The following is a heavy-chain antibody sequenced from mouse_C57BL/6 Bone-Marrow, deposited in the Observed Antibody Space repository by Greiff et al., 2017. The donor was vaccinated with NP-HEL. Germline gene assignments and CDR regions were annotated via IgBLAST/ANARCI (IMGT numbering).Heavy chain of an antibody. CDR2: IDTENGDT. CDR1: GFNIKDDY. Sequence: VQLQQSGAELVRPGASVKLSCTASGFNIKDDYMHWVKQRPEQGLEWIGWIDTENGDTEYASKFQGQATITADTSSNTAYLQLSSLTSEDTAVYYCTTDINYAMDYWGQGTSVTVSA. CDR3: TTDINYAMDY. J-gene: IGHJ4*01. D-gene: IGHD1-1*01. V-gene: IGHV14-4*01.